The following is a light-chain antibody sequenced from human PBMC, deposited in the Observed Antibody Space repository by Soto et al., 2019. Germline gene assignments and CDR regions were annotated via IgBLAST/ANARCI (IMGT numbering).Light chain of an antibody. J-gene: IGKJ5*01. V-gene: IGKV3-15*01. CDR1: QSVRGN. CDR2: GAS. Sequence: EIVMTQSPATLSVSPGERATLSCRASQSVRGNLAWYQQKPGQSPRLLIYGASSRATGIPVRFSGSGSGTEFTLTISSLQSEDFAVYCCQQYNNWPFITFGQGTRLEIK. CDR3: QQYNNWPFIT.